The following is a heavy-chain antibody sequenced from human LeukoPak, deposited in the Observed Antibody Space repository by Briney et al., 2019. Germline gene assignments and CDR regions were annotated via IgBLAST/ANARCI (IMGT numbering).Heavy chain of an antibody. CDR3: AKHHGYSRSWYLTDFNY. J-gene: IGHJ4*02. CDR1: GFTFSSYA. Sequence: GGSLRLSCAASGFTFSSYAMSWVRQAPGKGLEWVSAISSSGGSTYYADSVKGRFSISRDNSKNTLYLQINSLRGKETAVYYCAKHHGYSRSWYLTDFNYWGQGTLVTVSS. V-gene: IGHV3-23*01. CDR2: ISSSGGST. D-gene: IGHD6-13*01.